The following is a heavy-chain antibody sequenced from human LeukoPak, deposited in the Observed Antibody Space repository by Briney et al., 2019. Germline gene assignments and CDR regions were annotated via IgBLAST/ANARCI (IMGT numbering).Heavy chain of an antibody. D-gene: IGHD2-2*01. Sequence: PGGSLRLSCAASGFTFSSYAMSWVRQAPGKGLEWVSAISGSGGSTYYADSVKGRFTISRDNSKNTLYLQMNSLRAEDTAVYYCAKVVVVPNYRGKGFDYWGQGTLVTVSS. V-gene: IGHV3-23*01. J-gene: IGHJ4*02. CDR2: ISGSGGST. CDR3: AKVVVVPNYRGKGFDY. CDR1: GFTFSSYA.